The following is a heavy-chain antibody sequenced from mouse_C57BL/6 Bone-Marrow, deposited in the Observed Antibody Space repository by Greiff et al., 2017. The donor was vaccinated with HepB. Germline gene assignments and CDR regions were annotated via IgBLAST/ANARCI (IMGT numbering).Heavy chain of an antibody. D-gene: IGHD2-1*01. V-gene: IGHV1-80*01. CDR2: IYPGDGDT. Sequence: VQLQQSGAELVKPGASVKISCKASGYAFSSYWMNWVKQRPGKGLEWIGQIYPGDGDTNYNGKFKGKATLTADKSSSTAYMQLSSLTSEDSAVYFCASIPSTMGKMRTFYYAMDYRGQGTSVTVSS. J-gene: IGHJ4*01. CDR3: ASIPSTMGKMRTFYYAMDY. CDR1: GYAFSSYW.